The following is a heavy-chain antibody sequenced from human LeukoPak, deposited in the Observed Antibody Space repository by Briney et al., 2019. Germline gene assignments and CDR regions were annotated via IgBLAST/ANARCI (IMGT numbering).Heavy chain of an antibody. J-gene: IGHJ3*02. Sequence: GGSLRLSCAASGFTVSYNYMSWVRQAPGKGLEWVSVIYSGGSTYYADSVKGRFTISRDNSKNTLYLQMNSLRAEDTAVYYCATHYYDSSGYYYDHAFDIWGQGTMVTVSS. CDR2: IYSGGST. D-gene: IGHD3-22*01. CDR3: ATHYYDSSGYYYDHAFDI. CDR1: GFTVSYNY. V-gene: IGHV3-53*01.